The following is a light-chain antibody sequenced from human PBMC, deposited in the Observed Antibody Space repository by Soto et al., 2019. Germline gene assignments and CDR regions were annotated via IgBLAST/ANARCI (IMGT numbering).Light chain of an antibody. CDR3: CSYAGSRNLL. J-gene: IGLJ2*01. CDR2: EGS. V-gene: IGLV2-23*01. Sequence: QSALTQPASVSGSPGQSITISCTGTSSDVGSYNLVSWYQQHPGKAPKLMIYEGSKRPSGVSNRFSGSKSGSTASLTISGLQAEDEADYYCCSYAGSRNLLFGGGTKVTVL. CDR1: SSDVGSYNL.